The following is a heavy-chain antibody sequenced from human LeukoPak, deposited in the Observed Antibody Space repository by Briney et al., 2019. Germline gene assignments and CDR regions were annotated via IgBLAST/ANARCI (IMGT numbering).Heavy chain of an antibody. V-gene: IGHV3-30*02. J-gene: IGHJ4*02. D-gene: IGHD5-18*01. CDR1: GFTFSSYG. Sequence: PGGSLRLSCAASGFTFSSYGMHWVRQAPGKGLERVAFIRYDGSNKYYADSVKGRFTISRDNSKNTLYLQMNSLRAEDTAVYYCAKGGRVDTAIPYYFDYWGQGTLVTVSS. CDR3: AKGGRVDTAIPYYFDY. CDR2: IRYDGSNK.